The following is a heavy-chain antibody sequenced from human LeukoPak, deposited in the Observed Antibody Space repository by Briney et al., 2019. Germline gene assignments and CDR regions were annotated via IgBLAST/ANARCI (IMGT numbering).Heavy chain of an antibody. Sequence: PSQTLSLTCTVSGGSISSGDYYWSWIRQPPGKGLEWIGYIYYSGSTYYNPSLKSRVTISVDTSMNQFSLKLSSVTAADTAVYYCARVAKFTDFDYWGQGTLVTVSS. D-gene: IGHD3-16*01. CDR1: GGSISSGDYY. V-gene: IGHV4-30-4*01. J-gene: IGHJ4*02. CDR2: IYYSGST. CDR3: ARVAKFTDFDY.